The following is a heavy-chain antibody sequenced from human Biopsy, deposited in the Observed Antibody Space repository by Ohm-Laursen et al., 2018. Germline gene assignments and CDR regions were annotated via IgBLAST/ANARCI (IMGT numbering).Heavy chain of an antibody. CDR2: ISETSSHI. CDR1: GFTFSNSG. CDR3: ARDSSRRAREGGMDV. Sequence: SLRLSCTASGFTFSNSGMHWVRQAPGKGLEWISYISETSSHIYDADSVRGRFTVARDIAKNSLYLQLNSLRVEDTAVYYCARDSSRRAREGGMDVRGQGTTVTVSS. J-gene: IGHJ6*02. D-gene: IGHD6-6*01. V-gene: IGHV3-21*01.